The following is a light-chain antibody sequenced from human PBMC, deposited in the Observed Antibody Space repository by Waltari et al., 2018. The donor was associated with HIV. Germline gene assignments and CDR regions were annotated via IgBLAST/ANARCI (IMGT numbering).Light chain of an antibody. J-gene: IGLJ3*02. CDR3: SAWDSSLSAWV. CDR1: DKNITHEV. V-gene: IGLV10-54*01. Sequence: AGLTPLPSASSHLGANVTLPSTGSDKNITHEVVGWLLRHPGHPPEVVSYRGGARPPGVSQRYSVSTSGNKASLTIPGLRVEDEGIYYCSAWDSSLSAWVFGGGTRLTVL. CDR2: RGG.